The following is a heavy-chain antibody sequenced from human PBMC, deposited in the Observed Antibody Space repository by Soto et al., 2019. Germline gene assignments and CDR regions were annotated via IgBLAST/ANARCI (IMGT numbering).Heavy chain of an antibody. Sequence: GASVKVSCKASGGTFSSYAISWVRQAPGQGLEWMGGIIPIFGTANYAQKFQGRVTITADESTSTAYMELSSLRSEDTAVYYCARDGGYCSGGSCRPPSGMDVWGKGTTVTVPS. CDR1: GGTFSSYA. CDR3: ARDGGYCSGGSCRPPSGMDV. V-gene: IGHV1-69*13. CDR2: IIPIFGTA. J-gene: IGHJ6*04. D-gene: IGHD2-15*01.